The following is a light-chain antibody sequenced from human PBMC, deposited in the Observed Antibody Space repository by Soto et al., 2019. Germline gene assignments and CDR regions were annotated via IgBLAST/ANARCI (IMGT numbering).Light chain of an antibody. V-gene: IGLV2-14*01. CDR1: SSDVGSFNY. CDR2: EVT. CDR3: VSYATSTTLYV. Sequence: ARKPPASVSRSPGQSITIACTATSSDVGSFNYVSWYQHHPGKAPKLMIYEVTSRPSGVSNRFSGSKSGNTASLTISGLQAEDEADYYCVSYATSTTLYVFGSGTKVTV. J-gene: IGLJ1*01.